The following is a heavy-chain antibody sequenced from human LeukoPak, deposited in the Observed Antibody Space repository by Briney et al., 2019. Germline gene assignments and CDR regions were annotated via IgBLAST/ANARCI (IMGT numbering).Heavy chain of an antibody. J-gene: IGHJ4*02. D-gene: IGHD5-24*01. CDR3: ARGMVEMATIISDY. CDR1: GGTFSIYA. Sequence: SVTVSFKASGGTFSIYAISWVRQAPGQGREWMGGIIPIFGTANYAQKFQGRVTITADESTSTAYMELSSLRSEDTAVYYCARGMVEMATIISDYWGQGTLVTVSS. CDR2: IIPIFGTA. V-gene: IGHV1-69*13.